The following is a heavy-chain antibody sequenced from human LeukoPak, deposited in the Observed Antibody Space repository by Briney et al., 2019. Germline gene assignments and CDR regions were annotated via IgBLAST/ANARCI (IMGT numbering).Heavy chain of an antibody. V-gene: IGHV4-59*01. D-gene: IGHD3-22*01. CDR3: AGGGDSGGYYYPMFDY. J-gene: IGHJ4*02. CDR2: IYYSGST. Sequence: SETLSLTCTVSGGSISSYYWSWIRQPPGKGLEWIGYIYYSGSTNYNPSLKSRVTISVDTSKNQFSLKLNSVTAADTAVYYCAGGGDSGGYYYPMFDYWGQGTLVTVS. CDR1: GGSISSYY.